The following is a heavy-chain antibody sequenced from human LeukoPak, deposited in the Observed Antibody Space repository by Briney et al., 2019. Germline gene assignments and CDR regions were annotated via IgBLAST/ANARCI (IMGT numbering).Heavy chain of an antibody. CDR3: TRVTLGRGSDSSGYYYGRVYFDY. J-gene: IGHJ4*02. CDR1: GGSISSGGYS. V-gene: IGHV4-30-2*01. Sequence: PSETLSLTCAVSGGSISSGGYSWSWIRQPPGKGLEWIGYIYHSGSTYYNPSLKSRVTISVDRSKNQFSLKLSSVTAADTAVYYCTRVTLGRGSDSSGYYYGRVYFDYWGQGTLVTVSS. CDR2: IYHSGST. D-gene: IGHD3-22*01.